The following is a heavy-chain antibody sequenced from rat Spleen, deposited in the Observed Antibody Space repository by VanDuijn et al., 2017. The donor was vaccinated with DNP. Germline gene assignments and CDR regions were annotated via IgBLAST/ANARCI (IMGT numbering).Heavy chain of an antibody. J-gene: IGHJ1*01. D-gene: IGHD1-11*01. CDR2: ISYSGSS. CDR3: ARGLNYGGYIYSWYFDF. V-gene: IGHV3-1*01. Sequence: EVQLQESGPGLVKPSHSLSLTCSVTGFSITTNYWGWIRKFPGNKMEWIGHISYSGSSGYNPSLKSRIPITRDTSKNQFFLQLNSVTTEDTATYYCARGLNYGGYIYSWYFDFWGPGTMVTVSS. CDR1: GFSITTNY.